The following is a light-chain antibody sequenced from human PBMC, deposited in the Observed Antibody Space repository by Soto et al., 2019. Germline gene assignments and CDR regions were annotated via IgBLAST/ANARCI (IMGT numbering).Light chain of an antibody. Sequence: ETVLTQSPATLSLSPGERATLSCRASQSVSSYLAWYQQKPGQAPRLLIYDASNRATGIPARFSGSWSGTDFTLTTSSLEPEDYAVYYCQQRANWPLTFGQGTKLEIK. CDR2: DAS. CDR3: QQRANWPLT. V-gene: IGKV3-11*01. J-gene: IGKJ2*01. CDR1: QSVSSY.